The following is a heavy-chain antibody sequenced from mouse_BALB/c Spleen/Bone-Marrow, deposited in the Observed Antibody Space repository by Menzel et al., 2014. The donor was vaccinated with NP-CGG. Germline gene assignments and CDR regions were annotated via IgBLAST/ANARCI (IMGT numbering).Heavy chain of an antibody. CDR1: GFNIKDTY. Sequence: VQLQQPGAELVKPGASVKLSCTASGFNIKDTYMHWVKQRPEQGLEWIGRIDPANGNTKYDPKFQGKATITADTSSNTAYLQLSSLTSKDTAVYYCARSTGGPDGFVYWGQGTLVTVSA. CDR3: ARSTGGPDGFVY. J-gene: IGHJ3*01. CDR2: IDPANGNT. V-gene: IGHV14-3*02.